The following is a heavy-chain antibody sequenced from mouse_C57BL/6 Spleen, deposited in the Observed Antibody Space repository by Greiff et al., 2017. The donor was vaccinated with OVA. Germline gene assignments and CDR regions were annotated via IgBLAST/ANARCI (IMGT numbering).Heavy chain of an antibody. V-gene: IGHV1-82*01. CDR1: GYAFSSYW. J-gene: IGHJ2*02. CDR2: IYPGGGNT. CDR3: ARYPLTSLSIDY. Sequence: QVQLKQPGAELVKPGASVKISCKASGYAFSSYWITWVKQRPGKGLEWIGQIYPGGGNTNYNGKFKGKATLTVDKSSSTAYMQHSSLTSEDSAVYFCARYPLTSLSIDYWGQGTSLTVSS. D-gene: IGHD6-2*01.